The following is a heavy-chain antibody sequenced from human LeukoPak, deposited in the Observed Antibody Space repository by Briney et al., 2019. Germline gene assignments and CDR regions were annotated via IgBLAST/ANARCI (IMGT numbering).Heavy chain of an antibody. Sequence: ASVKVSCKASGYTFTSYGISWVRQAPGQGLEWMGWISAYNGNTNYAQKPQGRVTMTTDTSTSTAYMELRSLRSDDTAVYYCARDLQYYDSSGYYFDAFDIWGQGTMVTVSS. D-gene: IGHD3-22*01. V-gene: IGHV1-18*01. CDR3: ARDLQYYDSSGYYFDAFDI. CDR1: GYTFTSYG. J-gene: IGHJ3*02. CDR2: ISAYNGNT.